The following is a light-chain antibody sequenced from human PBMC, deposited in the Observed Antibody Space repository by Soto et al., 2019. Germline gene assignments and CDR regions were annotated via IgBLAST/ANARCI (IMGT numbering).Light chain of an antibody. CDR1: SSDVGADKY. V-gene: IGLV2-8*01. CDR3: SSYAAHNNLL. J-gene: IGLJ2*01. Sequence: QSALTQPPSASGSPGQSVTISCTGTSSDVGADKYVSWYQQHPGRAPKLMIYEVTKRPSGVPDRFSGSKSGNTASLTVSGLQAEDEADYYCSSYAAHNNLLFGGGTKLTVL. CDR2: EVT.